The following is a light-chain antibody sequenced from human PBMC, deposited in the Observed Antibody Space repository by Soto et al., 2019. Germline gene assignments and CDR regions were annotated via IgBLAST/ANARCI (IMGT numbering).Light chain of an antibody. CDR2: DVS. J-gene: IGLJ3*02. V-gene: IGLV2-14*01. CDR1: SSDVGRYNF. CDR3: SSYTSSSTRV. Sequence: QSVLTQPASVSRSPGQSITISCTGTSSDVGRYNFVSWYQQHPGKAPKLMIYDVSNRPSGVSDRFSGSKSGNTASLTISGLQAEDEADYYCSSYTSSSTRVFGGGTKLTVL.